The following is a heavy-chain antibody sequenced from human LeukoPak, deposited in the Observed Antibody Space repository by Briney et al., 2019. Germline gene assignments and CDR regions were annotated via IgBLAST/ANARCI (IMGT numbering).Heavy chain of an antibody. J-gene: IGHJ4*02. CDR3: AKDAWGSLRIFDY. Sequence: PGGSLRLSCAASGFTFSSYGMHWVRQAPGKGLEWVAVIWYDGSNKYYADSVKGRFTISRDNSKNTLYLQMNSLRAEDTAVYYCAKDAWGSLRIFDYWGQGTLVTVSS. V-gene: IGHV3-33*06. CDR1: GFTFSSYG. CDR2: IWYDGSNK. D-gene: IGHD3-16*01.